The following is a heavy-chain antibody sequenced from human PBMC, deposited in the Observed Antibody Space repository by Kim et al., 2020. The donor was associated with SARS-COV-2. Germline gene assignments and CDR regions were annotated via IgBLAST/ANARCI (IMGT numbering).Heavy chain of an antibody. CDR3: ARSLGAGPSTIFGVVIIPDAFDI. Sequence: SETLSLTCTVSGGSISSSSYYWGWIRQPPGKGLEWIGSIYYSGGTYYNPSLKSRVTISVDTSKNQFSLKLSSVTAADTAVYYCARSLGAGPSTIFGVVIIPDAFDIWDQGTMVTVSS. CDR2: IYYSGGT. CDR1: GGSISSSSYY. V-gene: IGHV4-39*01. D-gene: IGHD3-3*01. J-gene: IGHJ3*02.